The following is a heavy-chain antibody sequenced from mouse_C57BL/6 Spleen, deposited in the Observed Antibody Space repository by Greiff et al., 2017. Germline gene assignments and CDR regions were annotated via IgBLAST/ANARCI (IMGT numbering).Heavy chain of an antibody. Sequence: DVMLVESGGGLVKPGGSLKLSCAASGFTFSSYTMSWVRQTPGKRLEWVANISGGGGNTYYPDSVKGRFTISRDNAKNTLYLQMSSLRSEDSALYYCSRRCGGVYEFDYWGQGTLVTVSS. CDR1: GFTFSSYT. CDR2: ISGGGGNT. J-gene: IGHJ3*01. CDR3: SRRCGGVYEFDY. D-gene: IGHD2-12*01. V-gene: IGHV5-9*01.